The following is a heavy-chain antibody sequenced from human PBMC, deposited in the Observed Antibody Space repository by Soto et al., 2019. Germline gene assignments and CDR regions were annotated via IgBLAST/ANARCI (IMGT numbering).Heavy chain of an antibody. Sequence: EVQLLESGGGLVQPGGSLRLSCAASGFTFSSYAMSWVRQAPGKGLEWVSAISAGGGNTYYTDSVKGRFTISRDNSKNTLYLQMNSLRAEDTAVYFCAQTTPSIHWFDPWGQGTLVTVSS. V-gene: IGHV3-23*01. D-gene: IGHD1-1*01. J-gene: IGHJ5*02. CDR2: ISAGGGNT. CDR3: AQTTPSIHWFDP. CDR1: GFTFSSYA.